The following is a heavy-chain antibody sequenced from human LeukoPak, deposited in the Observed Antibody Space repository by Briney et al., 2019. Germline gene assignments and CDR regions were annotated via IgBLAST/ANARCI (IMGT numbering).Heavy chain of an antibody. CDR3: ATASGYSGSRRCFDP. D-gene: IGHD5-12*01. Sequence: GGSLRLSCAASGFTVSSNYMSWVRQAPGKGLEWVSFIYSAGNTYYADFVKGRFTISRHTSKNTLYLQLSSLRAEDTAVYYCATASGYSGSRRCFDPWGQGTLVTVST. CDR1: GFTVSSNY. V-gene: IGHV3-53*04. CDR2: IYSAGNT. J-gene: IGHJ5*02.